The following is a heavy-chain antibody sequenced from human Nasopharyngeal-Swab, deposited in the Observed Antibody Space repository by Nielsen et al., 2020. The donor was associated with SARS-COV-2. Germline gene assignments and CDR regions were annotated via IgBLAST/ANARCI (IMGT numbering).Heavy chain of an antibody. Sequence: VRQAPGKGLEWVSSISSSSSYTYYADSVKGRFTISRDNSKNTLYLQMNSLRAEDTAVYYCAKDLLAGDAFDIWGQGTMVTVSS. CDR2: ISSSSSYT. J-gene: IGHJ3*02. V-gene: IGHV3-23*01. D-gene: IGHD2-21*01. CDR3: AKDLLAGDAFDI.